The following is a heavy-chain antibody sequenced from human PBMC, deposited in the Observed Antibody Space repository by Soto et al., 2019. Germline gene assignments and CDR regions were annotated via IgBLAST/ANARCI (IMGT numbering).Heavy chain of an antibody. CDR2: LYHSGST. CDR1: GGSISSSNW. J-gene: IGHJ4*02. CDR3: ARLGYCSGGSCYFDY. D-gene: IGHD2-15*01. V-gene: IGHV4-4*02. Sequence: SETLSLTCAVSGGSISSSNWWSWVRQPPGKGLEWIGELYHSGSTNYNPSLKSRVTISVDKSKNQFSLILSSVTAADTAVYYCARLGYCSGGSCYFDYWGQGTLVTVSS.